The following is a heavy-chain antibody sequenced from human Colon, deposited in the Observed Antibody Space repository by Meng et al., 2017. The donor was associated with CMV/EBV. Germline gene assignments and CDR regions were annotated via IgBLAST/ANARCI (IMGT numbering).Heavy chain of an antibody. D-gene: IGHD3-16*01. J-gene: IGHJ4*02. CDR2: ISGNGGSS. Sequence: GQVLEAGGDLGKPVVTLRVSCAGSGFNFRTYAMSWVRQAAGKGPEWIASISGNGGSSYYAESVKGRFTISRDNSKNTLFLQMNALRVDDTAVYYCAKDWGQWLNFFDSWGQGTLVTVSS. CDR1: GFNFRTYA. V-gene: IGHV3-23*01. CDR3: AKDWGQWLNFFDS.